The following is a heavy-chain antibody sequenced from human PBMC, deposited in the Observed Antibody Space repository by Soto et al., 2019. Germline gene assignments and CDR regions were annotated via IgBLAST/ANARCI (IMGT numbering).Heavy chain of an antibody. CDR1: GFTFSSYA. D-gene: IGHD4-17*01. CDR2: ISYDGSNK. Sequence: GGSLRLSCAASGFTFSSYAMHWVRQAPGKGLEWVAVISYDGSNKYYADSVKGRFTISRDNSKNTLYLQMNSLRAEDTAVYYCANTVTPLEYYYYGMDVWGQGTTVTVPS. J-gene: IGHJ6*02. V-gene: IGHV3-30-3*01. CDR3: ANTVTPLEYYYYGMDV.